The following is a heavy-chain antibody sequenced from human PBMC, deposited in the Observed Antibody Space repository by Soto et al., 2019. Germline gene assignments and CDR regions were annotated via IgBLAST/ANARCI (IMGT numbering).Heavy chain of an antibody. Sequence: QVQLVQSGAEVKKPGASVKVSCKASGYTFTSYDINWVRQATGQGLEWMGWMNPNSGNTGYAQKFQGRVTMTRNTSISTAYMELGSLRSEDTAVYYCARSGGVYDYIWGSYRYTAFDIWGQGTMVTVSS. J-gene: IGHJ3*02. V-gene: IGHV1-8*01. CDR3: ARSGGVYDYIWGSYRYTAFDI. D-gene: IGHD3-16*02. CDR1: GYTFTSYD. CDR2: MNPNSGNT.